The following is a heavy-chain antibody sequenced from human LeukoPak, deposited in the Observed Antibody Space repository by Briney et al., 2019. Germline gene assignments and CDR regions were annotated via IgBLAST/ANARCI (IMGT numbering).Heavy chain of an antibody. CDR2: IYKSGST. CDR1: GGSISSYY. CDR3: ARTSFQTRGYSGYDTYYIDH. D-gene: IGHD5-12*01. J-gene: IGHJ4*02. V-gene: IGHV4-59*01. Sequence: SETLSLTCTVSGGSISSYYWNWIRQPPGKGLEWIGNIYKSGSTNHNPSLMSRVALSVDTSKNQFSLKLSSVTAGDTAMYYCARTSFQTRGYSGYDTYYIDHWGQGTLVTVSS.